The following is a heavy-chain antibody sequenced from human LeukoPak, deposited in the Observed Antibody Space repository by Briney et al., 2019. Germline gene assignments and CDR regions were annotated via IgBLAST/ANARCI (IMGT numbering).Heavy chain of an antibody. Sequence: PGGSLRLSCATSGFIFSNYWMSWVRQPPGKGLEWIGEMNHSGSTNYNPSLKSRVTISVDTSKNQFSLKLSSVTAADTAVYYCARRLGRKFGERFYYYHYMDVWGKGTTVTISS. CDR2: MNHSGST. CDR3: ARRLGRKFGERFYYYHYMDV. CDR1: GFIFSNYW. D-gene: IGHD3-10*01. V-gene: IGHV4-34*01. J-gene: IGHJ6*03.